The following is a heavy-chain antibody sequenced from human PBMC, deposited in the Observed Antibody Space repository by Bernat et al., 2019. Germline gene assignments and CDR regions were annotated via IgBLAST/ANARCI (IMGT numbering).Heavy chain of an antibody. V-gene: IGHV4-39*01. CDR3: ARHVAGLYCSGGRCYSPYNWFDP. D-gene: IGHD2-15*01. CDR1: GGSISSSSYY. J-gene: IGHJ5*02. Sequence: QLQLQESGPGLVKPSETLSLTCTVSGGSISSSSYYWGWIRQPPGKGLEWIGSIYYSGSTYYNPSLKSRVTISVDTSKNQFSLKLSSVTAADTAVYYCARHVAGLYCSGGRCYSPYNWFDPWGQGTLVTVSS. CDR2: IYYSGST.